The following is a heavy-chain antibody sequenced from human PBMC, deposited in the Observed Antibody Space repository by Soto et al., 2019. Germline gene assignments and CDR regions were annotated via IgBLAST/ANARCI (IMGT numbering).Heavy chain of an antibody. CDR1: GFTFSNYA. J-gene: IGHJ4*02. CDR2: ITNNGGST. CDR3: VKDYGPYHLNFEL. Sequence: GGSLRLSCSASGFTFSNYAIHWVRQAPGKGLEYVAAITNNGGSTYYADSMKGRFTVSRYNSKSTVFLQMSSLRPEDTAIYYCVKDYGPYHLNFELWGRGTLVNVSS. V-gene: IGHV3-64D*06. D-gene: IGHD2-2*01.